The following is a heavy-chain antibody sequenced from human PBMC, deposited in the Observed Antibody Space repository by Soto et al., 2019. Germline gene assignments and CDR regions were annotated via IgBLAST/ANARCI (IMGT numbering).Heavy chain of an antibody. CDR3: AKDALYYDVLPGPNS. Sequence: EVQLLESGGGLVQPGGSLRLSCAASGFTFSRYAMTWVRQAPGKGLEWVSSISGSGGSTYYTNSVKGRFTISRDNSKNMMYLQMNSLRAEDAAIYYCAKDALYYDVLPGPNSLGQGTLVTVSS. CDR2: ISGSGGST. CDR1: GFTFSRYA. D-gene: IGHD3-9*01. V-gene: IGHV3-23*01. J-gene: IGHJ4*02.